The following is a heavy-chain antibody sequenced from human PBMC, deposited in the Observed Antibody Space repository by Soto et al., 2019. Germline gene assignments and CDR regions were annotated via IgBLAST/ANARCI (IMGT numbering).Heavy chain of an antibody. D-gene: IGHD2-8*01. Sequence: QVQLVESGGGVVQPGRSLRLSCAASGFTFSNYGMHWVRQAPGKGLEWVAVIWYDGSNKYYADSVKGRFTIARDNSKNTLYLHWNSLGAPATAVYYCARFLECIDYWGQGTLVTVCS. J-gene: IGHJ4*02. CDR1: GFTFSNYG. V-gene: IGHV3-33*01. CDR2: IWYDGSNK. CDR3: ARFLECIDY.